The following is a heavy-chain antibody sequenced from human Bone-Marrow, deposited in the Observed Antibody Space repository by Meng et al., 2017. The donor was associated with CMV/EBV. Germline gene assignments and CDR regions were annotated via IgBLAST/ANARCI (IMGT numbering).Heavy chain of an antibody. J-gene: IGHJ6*02. CDR2: IYYSGST. D-gene: IGHD3-22*01. V-gene: IGHV4-59*12. Sequence: SETLSLTCTVSGGSIRSYYWSWIRQPPGKGLEWLGYIYYSGSTNYNPSLKSRVTISVDTSKNQFSLKLSSVTAADTAVYYCARGQNTMIVVVRDYYYGMDVWGQGTTVTVSS. CDR3: ARGQNTMIVVVRDYYYGMDV. CDR1: GGSIRSYY.